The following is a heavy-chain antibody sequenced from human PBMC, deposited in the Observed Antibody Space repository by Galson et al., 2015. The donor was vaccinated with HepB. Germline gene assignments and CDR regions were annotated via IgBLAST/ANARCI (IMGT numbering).Heavy chain of an antibody. Sequence: SLRLSCAASGFTFSSFAMSWVRQAPGKGLEWVSAISGSGGSTYCADSVKGRFTISRDNSKNTLYLQMNSLRAEDTAVYYCAKVGGSSGYYPYYFDYWGQGTLVTVSS. J-gene: IGHJ4*02. D-gene: IGHD3-22*01. V-gene: IGHV3-23*01. CDR2: ISGSGGST. CDR3: AKVGGSSGYYPYYFDY. CDR1: GFTFSSFA.